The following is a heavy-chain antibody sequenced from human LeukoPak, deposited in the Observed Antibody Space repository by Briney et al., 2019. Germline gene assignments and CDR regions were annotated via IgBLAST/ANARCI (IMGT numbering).Heavy chain of an antibody. CDR1: GFTVSSYG. Sequence: GRSLRLSCAASGFTVSSYGMHWVRQAAGKGLEWVAVISYDGSNKYYADSVKGRFTISRDNSKNTLYLQMNSLRAEDTAVYYCAKDHDSSGYYPNWFDPWGQGTLVTVSS. CDR3: AKDHDSSGYYPNWFDP. J-gene: IGHJ5*02. D-gene: IGHD3-22*01. CDR2: ISYDGSNK. V-gene: IGHV3-30*18.